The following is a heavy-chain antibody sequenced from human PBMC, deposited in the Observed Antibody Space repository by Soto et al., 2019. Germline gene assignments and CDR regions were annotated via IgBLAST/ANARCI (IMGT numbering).Heavy chain of an antibody. V-gene: IGHV1-69*13. Sequence: GASVKVSCKASGGTFSSYAISWVRQAPGQGLEWMGGIIPIFGTANYAQKFQGRVTITADESTSTAHMELSSLRSEDTAVYYCARDTYYYDSSGYYSDYGMDVWGQGTTVTVSS. D-gene: IGHD3-22*01. J-gene: IGHJ6*02. CDR1: GGTFSSYA. CDR2: IIPIFGTA. CDR3: ARDTYYYDSSGYYSDYGMDV.